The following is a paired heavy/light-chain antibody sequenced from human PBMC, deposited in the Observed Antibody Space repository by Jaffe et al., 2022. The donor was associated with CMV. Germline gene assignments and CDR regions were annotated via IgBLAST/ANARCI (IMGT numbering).Heavy chain of an antibody. V-gene: IGHV4-4*07. D-gene: IGHD3-22*01. Sequence: QVQLQESGPGLVKPSETLSLTCTVSGGSISSYYWSWIRQPAGKGLEWIGRIYTSGSTNYNPSLKSRVTMSVDTSKNQFSLKLSSVTAADTAVYYCARERGYYLDAFDIWGQGTMVTVSS. J-gene: IGHJ3*02. CDR2: IYTSGST. CDR1: GGSISSYY. CDR3: ARERGYYLDAFDI.
Light chain of an antibody. CDR1: SSNIGSNY. CDR2: RNN. CDR3: AAWDDSLSGLYV. V-gene: IGLV1-47*01. J-gene: IGLJ1*01. Sequence: QSVLTQPPSASGTPGQRVTISCSGSSSNIGSNYVYWYQQLPGTAPKLLIYRNNQRPSGVPDRFSGSKSGTSASLAISGLRSEDEADYYCAAWDDSLSGLYVFGTGTKVTVL.